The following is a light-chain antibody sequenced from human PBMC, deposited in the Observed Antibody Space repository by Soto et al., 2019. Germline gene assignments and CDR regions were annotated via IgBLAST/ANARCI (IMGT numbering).Light chain of an antibody. Sequence: EMVMTQSPATPSVSPGERATLSCRASESVHSNLAWYQQKPCQGPSLLIYYASPRATGVPDRFTGSGSGTEFTLTISSLQSEDVGVYHCQHYGNWPPTFGPGTKVDIK. CDR3: QHYGNWPPT. J-gene: IGKJ3*01. CDR1: ESVHSN. CDR2: YAS. V-gene: IGKV3-15*01.